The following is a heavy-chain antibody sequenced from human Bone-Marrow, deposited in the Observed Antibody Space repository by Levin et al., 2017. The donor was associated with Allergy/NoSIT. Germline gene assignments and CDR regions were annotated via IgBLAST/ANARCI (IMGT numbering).Heavy chain of an antibody. CDR3: AKDPEGYSGYDYGDGGVEYFQH. J-gene: IGHJ1*01. Sequence: GGSLRLSCAASGFTFSSYAMSWVRQAPGKGLEWVSAISGSGGSTYYADSVKGRFTISRDNSKNTLYLQMNSLRAEDTAVYYCAKDPEGYSGYDYGDGGVEYFQHWGQGTLVTVSS. CDR2: ISGSGGST. D-gene: IGHD5-12*01. CDR1: GFTFSSYA. V-gene: IGHV3-23*01.